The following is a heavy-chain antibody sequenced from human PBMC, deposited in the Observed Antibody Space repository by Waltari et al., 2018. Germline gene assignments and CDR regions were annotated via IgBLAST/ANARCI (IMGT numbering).Heavy chain of an antibody. V-gene: IGHV3-30*02. D-gene: IGHD5-12*01. Sequence: QVYLVESGGGVVQPGDSLRLSCESSGFTFSIYGMHWVRQAPGKGLEWVAFTRFGGINKHYADSVRGRFTISRDNSKNTLYLQMNSLRSEDAAVYYCAREDIVSATQWRGNQYRGNCGYDLWGQGTLVSVSS. J-gene: IGHJ4*01. CDR2: TRFGGINK. CDR1: GFTFSIYG. CDR3: AREDIVSATQWRGNQYRGNCGYDL.